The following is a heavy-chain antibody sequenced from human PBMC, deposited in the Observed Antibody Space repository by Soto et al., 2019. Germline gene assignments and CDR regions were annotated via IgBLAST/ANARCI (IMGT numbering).Heavy chain of an antibody. Sequence: SDNLSLTCTVSSDSISSYYWRWIRQPPGKRLEWIGYISHSGTTAYTPSLTSRVTISGDTSKNRCSLKVSSVTAAETADYYSGRGTSWQLNFDYWGQGTLVTVSS. CDR3: GRGTSWQLNFDY. V-gene: IGHV4-59*01. CDR2: ISHSGTT. D-gene: IGHD6-13*01. CDR1: SDSISSYY. J-gene: IGHJ4*02.